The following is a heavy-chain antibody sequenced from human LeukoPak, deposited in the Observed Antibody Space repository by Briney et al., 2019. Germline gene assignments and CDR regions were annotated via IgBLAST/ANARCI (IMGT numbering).Heavy chain of an antibody. J-gene: IGHJ6*02. D-gene: IGHD2-15*01. V-gene: IGHV4-4*07. CDR3: ARDCSGGSCYTTGRYYYYGKDV. CDR1: GGSISSYY. CDR2: IYTSGST. Sequence: SETLSLTCTVSGGSISSYYWSWIRQPAGKGLEWIGRIYTSGSTNYNPSLKSRVTMSVDTSKNQFSLKLSSVTAADTAVYYCARDCSGGSCYTTGRYYYYGKDVWGQGTTVTVSS.